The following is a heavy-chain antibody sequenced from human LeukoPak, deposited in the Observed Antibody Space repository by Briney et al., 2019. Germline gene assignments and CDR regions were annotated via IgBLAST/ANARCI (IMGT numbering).Heavy chain of an antibody. CDR1: GGSISSSNW. D-gene: IGHD3-10*01. Sequence: SGTLSLTCAVSGGSISSSNWWSWVRQPPGKGLEWIGEIYHSGSTNYNPSLKSRVTISVDKSKNQFSLKLSSVTAADTALYYCARDSEYYYGSGSFNWFDPWGQGTLVTVSS. CDR3: ARDSEYYYGSGSFNWFDP. CDR2: IYHSGST. V-gene: IGHV4-4*02. J-gene: IGHJ5*02.